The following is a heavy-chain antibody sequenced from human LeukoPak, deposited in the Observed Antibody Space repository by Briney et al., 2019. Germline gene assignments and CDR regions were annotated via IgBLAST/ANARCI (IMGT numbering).Heavy chain of an antibody. CDR1: GGSISRSSYY. CDR2: IYYSGNT. V-gene: IGHV4-39*01. Sequence: PSETLSLTCTVSGGSISRSSYYWGWIRQPPGKGLEWIGSIYYSGNTYYNPSLKSRVTISVDTLKNLFSLKLRSVTAADTAVYYCAMDCSGGTCYAAGGDNWGQGTLVTVSS. CDR3: AMDCSGGTCYAAGGDN. D-gene: IGHD2-15*01. J-gene: IGHJ4*02.